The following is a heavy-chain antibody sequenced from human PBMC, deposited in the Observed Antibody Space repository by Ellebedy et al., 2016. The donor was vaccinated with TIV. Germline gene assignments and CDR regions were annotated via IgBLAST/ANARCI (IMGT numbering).Heavy chain of an antibody. Sequence: GESLKISXAASGFTFGDYAMSWVRQAPGRGLEWVSSISDSGYSIYYSDSVKGRFTISRDNSKNTLYLQMNSLRVEDAAIYYCAKDHGSTVVGKGRDYWGQGSQVTGAS. CDR1: GFTFGDYA. CDR2: ISDSGYSI. CDR3: AKDHGSTVVGKGRDY. J-gene: IGHJ4*02. V-gene: IGHV3-23*01. D-gene: IGHD4-17*01.